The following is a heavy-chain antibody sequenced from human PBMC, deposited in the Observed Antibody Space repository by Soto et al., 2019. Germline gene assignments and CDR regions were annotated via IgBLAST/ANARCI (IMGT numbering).Heavy chain of an antibody. CDR3: ARVPFVAGAAAPRGWVDP. CDR2: IRNKANSYAT. Sequence: EMQLVESGGGLVQPGGSLRLSCAASGFTFSDHYMDWVRQAPGKGLEWVGRIRNKANSYATEYAAAVKGRFTISRDDSTNSLSLQMNSLRTEDTAVYYCARVPFVAGAAAPRGWVDPWCQGTLVTVSS. D-gene: IGHD2-15*01. J-gene: IGHJ5*02. V-gene: IGHV3-72*01. CDR1: GFTFSDHY.